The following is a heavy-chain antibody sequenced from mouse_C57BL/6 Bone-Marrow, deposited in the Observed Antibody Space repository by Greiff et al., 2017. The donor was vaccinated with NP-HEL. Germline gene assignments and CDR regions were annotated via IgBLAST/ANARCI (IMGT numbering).Heavy chain of an antibody. J-gene: IGHJ3*01. D-gene: IGHD1-1*02. V-gene: IGHV8-8*01. CDR1: GFSLSTFGMG. CDR3: ARMAYGPFSWFTY. Sequence: QVTLKVSGPGILQPSQTLSLTCSFSGFSLSTFGMGVGWIRQPPGKGLEWLAHIWWDDDKYYNPALKSRLTSSKDTSKNQVFLKIANVDTADTATYYCARMAYGPFSWFTYWGQGTLVTVSA. CDR2: IWWDDDK.